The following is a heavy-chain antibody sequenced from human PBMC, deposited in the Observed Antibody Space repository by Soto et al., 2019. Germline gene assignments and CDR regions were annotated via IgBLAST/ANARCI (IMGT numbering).Heavy chain of an antibody. D-gene: IGHD2-15*01. CDR2: ISTTSFTI. V-gene: IGHV3-48*02. CDR1: GFRFSTYN. Sequence: PGWALRLSFAASGFRFSTYNMDWVRQAPGKGPEWIAHISTTSFTIYCADSVKGRFTISRDNDRNSLYLEMNSLRDEDTAVYYCARDRCYDGTCYSASDSWGQGTLVTVSS. J-gene: IGHJ5*01. CDR3: ARDRCYDGTCYSASDS.